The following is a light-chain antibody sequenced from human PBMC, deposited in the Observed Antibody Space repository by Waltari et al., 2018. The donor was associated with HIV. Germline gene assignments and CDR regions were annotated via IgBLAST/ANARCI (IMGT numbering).Light chain of an antibody. CDR3: QQYYSTPLT. V-gene: IGKV4-1*01. CDR1: QSVLYSSNNKNY. J-gene: IGKJ4*01. Sequence: DIVMTQSPDSLAVSLGERATINCKSSQSVLYSSNNKNYLAWYQQKPGQPPELLIYWASTRESGVPDRFSGSGSATDFTLTISILQAEDVAVYYCQQYYSTPLTFGGGTQVEIK. CDR2: WAS.